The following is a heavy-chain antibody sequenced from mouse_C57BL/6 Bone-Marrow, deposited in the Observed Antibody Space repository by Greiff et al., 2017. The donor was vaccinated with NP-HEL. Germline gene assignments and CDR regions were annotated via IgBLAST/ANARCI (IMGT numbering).Heavy chain of an antibody. Sequence: EVQRVESGGGLVQPGESLKLSCESNEYEFPSPDMSWVRKTPEKRLELVAAINSDGGSTYYPDTMERRFIISRDNTKKTLYLQMSSLRSEDTALYYCARHYYYGSSTPSFDYWGQGTTLTVSS. J-gene: IGHJ2*01. CDR1: EYEFPSPD. D-gene: IGHD1-1*01. CDR2: INSDGGST. CDR3: ARHYYYGSSTPSFDY. V-gene: IGHV5-2*01.